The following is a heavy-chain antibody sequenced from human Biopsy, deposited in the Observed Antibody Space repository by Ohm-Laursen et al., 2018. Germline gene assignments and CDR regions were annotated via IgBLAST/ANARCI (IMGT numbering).Heavy chain of an antibody. Sequence: TQTLTLTCTLSGFSLYTRGMSVTWIRQPPGKALEWLARIGWDGAKFYRGSLKTRLTISQGTSENHVVLTLSDVAPVDTATYYCARIPILIVPAAIVYRHRRHLQGLDVWGQGTTVIVSS. J-gene: IGHJ6*02. D-gene: IGHD2-2*02. V-gene: IGHV2-70*16. CDR3: ARIPILIVPAAIVYRHRRHLQGLDV. CDR1: GFSLYTRGMS. CDR2: IGWDGAK.